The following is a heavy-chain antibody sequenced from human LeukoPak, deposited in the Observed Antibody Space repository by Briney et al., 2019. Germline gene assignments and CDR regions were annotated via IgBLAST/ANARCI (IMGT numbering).Heavy chain of an antibody. CDR3: ATERSGLRQYFAFHF. Sequence: SETLSLTCTVSGGSISSGSYYWSWFRQPAEKGLEWIGRIYTSGSTYYNPSLKSRVTISVDTSKNQFSLKLSSVTAADTAVYYCATERSGLRQYFAFHFWGQGTMVTVSS. CDR1: GGSISSGSYY. CDR2: IYTSGST. V-gene: IGHV4-61*02. J-gene: IGHJ3*01. D-gene: IGHD2/OR15-2a*01.